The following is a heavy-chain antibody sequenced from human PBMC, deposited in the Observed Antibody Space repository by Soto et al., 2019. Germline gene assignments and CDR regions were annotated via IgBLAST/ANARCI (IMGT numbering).Heavy chain of an antibody. CDR3: AREYGSGSYGMDV. CDR1: GGSISSGGYS. V-gene: IGHV4-30-2*01. D-gene: IGHD3-10*01. Sequence: KPSETLSLTCAVSGGSISSGGYSWSWIRQPPGKGLEWIGYIYHSGSTYYNPSLKSRVTISVDRSKNQFSLKLSSVTAADTAVYYCAREYGSGSYGMDVWGQGTTVTVS. CDR2: IYHSGST. J-gene: IGHJ6*02.